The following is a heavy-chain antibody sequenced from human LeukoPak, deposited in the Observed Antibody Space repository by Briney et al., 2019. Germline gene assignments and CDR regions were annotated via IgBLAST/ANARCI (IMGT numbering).Heavy chain of an antibody. J-gene: IGHJ4*02. V-gene: IGHV4-4*02. Sequence: SGTLSLTCAVSGGSISSSNWWSWVRQPPGKGLEWIGEIYHSGSTNYNPSLKSRVTISVDKSNNQFSLKLSSVTAADTAVYYCARESGYYYDTRYFAYWGQGTLVSVSS. CDR3: ARESGYYYDTRYFAY. CDR1: GGSISSSNW. CDR2: IYHSGST. D-gene: IGHD3-22*01.